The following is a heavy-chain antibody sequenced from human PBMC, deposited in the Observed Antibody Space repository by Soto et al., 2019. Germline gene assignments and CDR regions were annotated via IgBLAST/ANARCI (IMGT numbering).Heavy chain of an antibody. J-gene: IGHJ5*02. D-gene: IGHD2-2*01. CDR1: GYTFTNFG. CDR3: ARVIPGVEAWFDP. Sequence: ASVKVSCKASGYTFTNFGVTWVRRAPGQGLEWMGWISAYTDTPNYAQKFQGRVTMTIDTSTSTAYMDLRSLTSDDTAVYYCARVIPGVEAWFDPWGQGTLVTVSA. CDR2: ISAYTDTP. V-gene: IGHV1-18*01.